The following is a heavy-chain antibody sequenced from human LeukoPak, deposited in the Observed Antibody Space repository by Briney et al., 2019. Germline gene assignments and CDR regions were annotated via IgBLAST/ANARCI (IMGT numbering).Heavy chain of an antibody. J-gene: IGHJ4*02. D-gene: IGHD3-10*01. Sequence: SVKVSCKASGGTFSSYAISWVRQAPGQGLEWMGGIIPIFGTANYAQKFQVRVTITTDESTSTAYMELSSLRSEDTAVYYCASPYYYGSGSWGLDYWGQGTLVTVSS. CDR2: IIPIFGTA. V-gene: IGHV1-69*05. CDR1: GGTFSSYA. CDR3: ASPYYYGSGSWGLDY.